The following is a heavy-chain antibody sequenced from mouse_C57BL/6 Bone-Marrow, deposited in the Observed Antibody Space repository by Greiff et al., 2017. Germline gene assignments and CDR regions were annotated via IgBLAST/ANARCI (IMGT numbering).Heavy chain of an antibody. J-gene: IGHJ4*01. CDR1: GFSLTSYG. CDR2: IWSGGST. CDR3: AKRTTVGAMDY. D-gene: IGHD1-1*01. Sequence: VQLQQSGPGLVQPSQSLSITCTVSGFSLTSYGVHWVRQSPGKGLEWLGVIWSGGSTAYNAAFMSRLSITKDNSKSQAFFKMNSLQADDTAIYDCAKRTTVGAMDYWGQGTSVTVSS. V-gene: IGHV2-5*01.